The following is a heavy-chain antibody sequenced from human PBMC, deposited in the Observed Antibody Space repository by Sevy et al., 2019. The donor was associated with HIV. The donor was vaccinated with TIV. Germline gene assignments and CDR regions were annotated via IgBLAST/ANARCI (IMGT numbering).Heavy chain of an antibody. CDR1: GFTFSSYA. CDR2: ISSSSSHI. D-gene: IGHD6-13*01. J-gene: IGHJ6*02. V-gene: IGHV3-21*01. Sequence: GGSLRLSCAASGFTFSSYAMNWVRQAPGKGLEWVSSISSSSSHIYAADSLKGRFTISRDNAKNSLFLQMNSLRAEETAIYYCARVAADDPDFYYYGMDVWDQGTTVTVSS. CDR3: ARVAADDPDFYYYGMDV.